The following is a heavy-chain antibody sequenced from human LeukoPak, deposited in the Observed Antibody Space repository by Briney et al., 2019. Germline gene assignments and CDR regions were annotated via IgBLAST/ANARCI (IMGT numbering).Heavy chain of an antibody. D-gene: IGHD2/OR15-2a*01. J-gene: IGHJ4*02. CDR2: IGKAGNGD. V-gene: IGHV3-7*01. CDR1: GFSFSSYW. Sequence: GGSLRLSCAASGFSFSSYWMTWVRQAPGKGPEWVANIGKAGNGDYYVDSVKGRFTISRDNAKNSLYLQMNSLRAEDTAVYYCARDLDFHNFNYWGQGALVTVSS. CDR3: ARDLDFHNFNY.